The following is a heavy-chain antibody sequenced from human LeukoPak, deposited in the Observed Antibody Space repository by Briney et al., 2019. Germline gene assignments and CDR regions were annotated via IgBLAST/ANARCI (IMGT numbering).Heavy chain of an antibody. CDR2: ISGSGYIT. CDR1: ESTFSSYV. Sequence: QTGGSLRLSCAVSESTFSSYVMSWVRQAPGKGLEWVSTISGSGYITHYADSVKGRFTISRDNSKNTLYLQMNSLRAEDTAVYYCARVWSDCYISNCYISEYWGQGTLVTVSS. V-gene: IGHV3-23*01. D-gene: IGHD3-3*01. CDR3: ARVWSDCYISNCYISEY. J-gene: IGHJ4*02.